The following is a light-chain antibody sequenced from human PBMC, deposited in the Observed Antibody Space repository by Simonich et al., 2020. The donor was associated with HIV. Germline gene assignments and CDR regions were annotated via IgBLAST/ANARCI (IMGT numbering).Light chain of an antibody. J-gene: IGLJ3*02. CDR2: NKSDSDK. V-gene: IGLV5-45*01. Sequence: QAVLTQPASLSASPGASASLTCTLRRGINVGTYRIYWYQQKPGSTPHYLLRNKSDSDKRQGSEVPSRFSESKDASANAGILLIAGLQSEDEADYYCMIWHSSAWVFGGGTKLTVL. CDR3: MIWHSSAWV. CDR1: RGINVGTYR.